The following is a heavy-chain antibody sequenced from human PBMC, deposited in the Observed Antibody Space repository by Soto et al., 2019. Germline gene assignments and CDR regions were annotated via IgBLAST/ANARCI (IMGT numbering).Heavy chain of an antibody. CDR3: ARDRNRVGGHNWFDS. J-gene: IGHJ5*01. D-gene: IGHD3-16*01. V-gene: IGHV3-33*01. CDR2: IWDNGSTK. Sequence: QVQLVESGGGVVQPGRSLTLSCAASGFTFNNYGMHWVRQAPGKGLEWVAIIWDNGSTKYYADSVKGRFTISRDTSKSTLYLKMNSLRAEDTAIYFCARDRNRVGGHNWFDSWGQGTLVTVSS. CDR1: GFTFNNYG.